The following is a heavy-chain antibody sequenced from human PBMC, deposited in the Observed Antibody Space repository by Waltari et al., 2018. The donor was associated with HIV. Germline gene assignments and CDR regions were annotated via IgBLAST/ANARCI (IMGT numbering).Heavy chain of an antibody. CDR3: ARGDNTYFDY. Sequence: QVQLQESGPGLVKPSQTLSLTCTVSGGSLSSGVSYWSWIRQHPGQGLEWIGYIYYSGSTYYNPSLKSRVTISVDTSKNQFTLKLSSGTAADTAVYYCARGDNTYFDYWGQGTLVTVSS. V-gene: IGHV4-31*03. CDR2: IYYSGST. D-gene: IGHD3-9*01. CDR1: GGSLSSGVSY. J-gene: IGHJ4*02.